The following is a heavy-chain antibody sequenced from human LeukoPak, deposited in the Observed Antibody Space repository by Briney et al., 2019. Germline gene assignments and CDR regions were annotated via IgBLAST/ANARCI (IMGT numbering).Heavy chain of an antibody. Sequence: SETLSLTCRVSGGSISSSNYYWGWIRQPPGKGLEWIGIIYYSGSTSYNPSLKSRVTISIDTSKNQFSLKLTSVTAADTAVYYCAGPLLTYYSDSSAYSWGQGTLVTVSS. V-gene: IGHV4-39*01. CDR3: AGPLLTYYSDSSAYS. CDR1: GGSISSSNYY. D-gene: IGHD3-22*01. CDR2: IYYSGST. J-gene: IGHJ4*02.